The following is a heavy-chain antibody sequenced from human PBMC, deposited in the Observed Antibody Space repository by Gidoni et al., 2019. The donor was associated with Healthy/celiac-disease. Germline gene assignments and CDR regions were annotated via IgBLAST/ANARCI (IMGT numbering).Heavy chain of an antibody. CDR3: ARDADYSSGWSEFDY. CDR1: GFTFSSYA. D-gene: IGHD6-19*01. J-gene: IGHJ4*02. Sequence: QVQLVESGGGVVQPGRSLRLSCAASGFTFSSYAMHWVRQAPGKGLEWVAVISYDGSNKYYADSVKGRFTISRDNSKNTLYLQMNSLRAEDTAVYYCARDADYSSGWSEFDYWGQGTLVTVSS. V-gene: IGHV3-30-3*01. CDR2: ISYDGSNK.